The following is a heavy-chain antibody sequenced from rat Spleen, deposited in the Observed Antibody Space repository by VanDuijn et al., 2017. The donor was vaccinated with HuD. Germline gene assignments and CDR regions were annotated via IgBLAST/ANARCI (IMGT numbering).Heavy chain of an antibody. CDR2: ITYDGSST. V-gene: IGHV5-29*01. Sequence: EVQLVESGGGLVQPGRSLKLSCAASGFTLSDYYMAWVRQAPTKGLEWVATITYDGSSTYYRDSVKGRFTISRDNAKRTLYLQMDSLRSEDTATYYCAVRLPGSSGVAYWGQGTLVTVSS. J-gene: IGHJ3*01. CDR3: AVRLPGSSGVAY. CDR1: GFTLSDYY. D-gene: IGHD1-4*01.